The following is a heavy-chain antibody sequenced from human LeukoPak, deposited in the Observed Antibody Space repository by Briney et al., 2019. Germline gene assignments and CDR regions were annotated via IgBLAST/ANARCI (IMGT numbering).Heavy chain of an antibody. CDR3: ARLRQGFGELPDFDY. V-gene: IGHV1-8*01. CDR2: MNPNSGNT. J-gene: IGHJ4*02. Sequence: GASAKVSCKASGYTFTSYDINWVRQATGQGLEWMGWMNPNSGNTGYAQKFQGRVTMTRNTSISTAYMELSSLRSEDTAVYYCARLRQGFGELPDFDYWGQGTLVTVSS. D-gene: IGHD3-10*01. CDR1: GYTFTSYD.